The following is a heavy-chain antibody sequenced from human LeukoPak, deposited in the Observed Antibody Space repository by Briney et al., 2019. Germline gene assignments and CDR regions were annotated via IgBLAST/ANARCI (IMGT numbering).Heavy chain of an antibody. CDR2: IYYSGST. D-gene: IGHD3-10*01. CDR1: GGANSRGDYY. Sequence: TLSLTCTVSGGANSRGDYYWMWISQPPGMGLEWIRYIYYSGSTYYNPSLKSRVTISVDTSKKQVSLKLNSVTAADTAVYYCARDYYGSGSYWTWGQGTPVTVSS. CDR3: ARDYYGSGSYWT. J-gene: IGHJ4*02. V-gene: IGHV4-30-4*01.